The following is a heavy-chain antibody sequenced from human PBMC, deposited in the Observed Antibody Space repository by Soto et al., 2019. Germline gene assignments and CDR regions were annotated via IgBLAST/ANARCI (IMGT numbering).Heavy chain of an antibody. CDR2: IGQDGSKK. V-gene: IGHV3-33*08. CDR3: ARDQERRGVMSGYYLPDALAN. J-gene: IGHJ3*02. Sequence: GGSLRLACSGSGFIFSIYAIHWVRQAPGKGLEWVAVIGQDGSKKYYGDSVKGRCTISRDNSKSTLYLQMDSLSAEDTDVYYCARDQERRGVMSGYYLPDALANWGQGTMVTVSS. CDR1: GFIFSIYA. D-gene: IGHD3-22*01.